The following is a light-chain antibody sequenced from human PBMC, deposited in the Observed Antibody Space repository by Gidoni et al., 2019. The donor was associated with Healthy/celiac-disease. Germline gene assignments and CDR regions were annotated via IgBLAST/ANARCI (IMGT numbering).Light chain of an antibody. CDR1: SSDVGGYNY. Sequence: QSALTQPASVSGSPGQSIPISCTGTSSDVGGYNYVSCYQQHPGKAPKLMIYEVSNRPSGVSNRFSGSKSGNTASLTISGLQAEDEADYYCSSYTSSSTLVFGGGTKLTV. CDR2: EVS. CDR3: SSYTSSSTLV. V-gene: IGLV2-14*01. J-gene: IGLJ2*01.